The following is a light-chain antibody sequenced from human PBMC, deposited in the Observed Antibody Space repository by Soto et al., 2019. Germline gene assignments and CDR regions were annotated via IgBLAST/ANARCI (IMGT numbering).Light chain of an antibody. CDR3: YSYRGSNAWV. CDR2: EVS. CDR1: SSDVGGYNF. Sequence: QSALTQPASVSGSPGQSITLSCTGTSSDVGGYNFVSLYQHHPGTAPKLMIYEVSNRPSGASNRFSGSKSGNTASLTISGLQTEDEADYYCYSYRGSNAWVFGGGTKLTVL. J-gene: IGLJ3*02. V-gene: IGLV2-14*01.